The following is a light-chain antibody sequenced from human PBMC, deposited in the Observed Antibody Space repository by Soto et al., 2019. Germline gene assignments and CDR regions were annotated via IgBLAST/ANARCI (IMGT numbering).Light chain of an antibody. Sequence: DIQMTQSPTSLSASVGDRVTITCRASQDIRNFVAWYQQKPGKAPKLLIYAASTLQSGVPSRFSGSGSGTDFTLTINSLQPEEVATSSCIKYSSVPVFGPGTKVEIK. J-gene: IGKJ3*01. CDR1: QDIRNF. CDR2: AAS. V-gene: IGKV1-27*01. CDR3: IKYSSVPV.